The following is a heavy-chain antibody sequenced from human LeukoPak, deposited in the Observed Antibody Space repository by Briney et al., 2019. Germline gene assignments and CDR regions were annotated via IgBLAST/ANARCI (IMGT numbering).Heavy chain of an antibody. V-gene: IGHV3-15*01. J-gene: IGHJ4*02. D-gene: IGHD4-23*01. CDR2: IKSKGSGGTT. CDR3: VWMTTVVTHSF. Sequence: PGGSLRLSCVASGFSFSDAWMSWVRQAPGKGREWVGRIKSKGSGGTTDYGAPVKGRFTISRDDSKNMVYLQMYSLKPEDTAVYYCVWMTTVVTHSFWGQGTLVTASS. CDR1: GFSFSDAW.